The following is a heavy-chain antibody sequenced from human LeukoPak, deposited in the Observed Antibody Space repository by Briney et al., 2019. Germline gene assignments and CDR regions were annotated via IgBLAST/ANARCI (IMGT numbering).Heavy chain of an antibody. D-gene: IGHD6-19*01. CDR2: INTNTGNP. CDR3: ARDRRPIAVAGISLCNY. V-gene: IGHV7-4-1*02. CDR1: GYTFTSYG. Sequence: ASVKVSCKASGYTFTSYGISWVRQAPGQGLEWMGWINTNTGNPTYAQGFTGRFVFSLDTSVSTAYLQISSLKAEDTAVYYCARDRRPIAVAGISLCNYWGQGTLVTVSS. J-gene: IGHJ4*02.